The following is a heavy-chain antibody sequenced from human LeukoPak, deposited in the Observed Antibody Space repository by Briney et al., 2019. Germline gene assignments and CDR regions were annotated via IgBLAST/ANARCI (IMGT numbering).Heavy chain of an antibody. CDR2: IYYSGST. CDR3: ARAQIYCGGDCYRTFDY. Sequence: SETLSLTCAVSGDSISTSSSYWSWIRQHPGKGLEWIGYIYYSGSTYYNPSLKSRVTISVDTSKNQFSLKLSSVTAADTAVYYCARAQIYCGGDCYRTFDYWGQGTLVTVSS. V-gene: IGHV4-31*11. D-gene: IGHD2-21*02. J-gene: IGHJ4*02. CDR1: GDSISTSSSY.